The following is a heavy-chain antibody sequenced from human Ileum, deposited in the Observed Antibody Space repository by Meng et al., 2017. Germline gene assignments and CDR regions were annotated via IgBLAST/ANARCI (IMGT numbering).Heavy chain of an antibody. D-gene: IGHD4-17*01. CDR1: GFIFSNYV. V-gene: IGHV3-23*01. CDR3: APLIAASTVRYINS. Sequence: GESLKISCEASGFIFSNYVMSWVRQAPGKGLEWASGVSGSGGTTHYADSVKGRFTISRDNSKNTLYLQMDNVRAEATAVYYCAPLIAASTVRYINSWGQGTLVTVSS. CDR2: VSGSGGTT. J-gene: IGHJ4*02.